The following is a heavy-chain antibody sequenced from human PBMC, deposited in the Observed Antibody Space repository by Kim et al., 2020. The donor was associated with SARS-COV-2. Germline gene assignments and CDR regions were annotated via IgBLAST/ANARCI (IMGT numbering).Heavy chain of an antibody. CDR3: ARGRGMGILDY. D-gene: IGHD3-16*01. CDR1: GGSINSGDYY. V-gene: IGHV4-31*03. J-gene: IGHJ4*02. CDR2: IYYSGST. Sequence: SETLSLTCTVSGGSINSGDYYWSWIRQHPGKGLEWIGYIYYSGSTYYNPSLKSRLTISVDTSKNQFSLRLSSVTAADTAVYYCARGRGMGILDYWGQGTLVTVSS.